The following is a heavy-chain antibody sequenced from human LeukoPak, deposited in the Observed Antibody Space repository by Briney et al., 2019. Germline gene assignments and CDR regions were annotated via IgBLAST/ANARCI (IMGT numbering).Heavy chain of an antibody. CDR2: IYYSGST. CDR1: GVSISSSY. Sequence: PSETLSLTCSVSGVSISSSYWSWIRQPPGKGLEWIGFIYYSGSTNYNPSLKSRVTISADTSKNQFSLKLTSVTAADTAVYYCVRGYYDSSGYSNTLDIWGQGTMVTVSS. V-gene: IGHV4-59*01. CDR3: VRGYYDSSGYSNTLDI. J-gene: IGHJ3*02. D-gene: IGHD3-22*01.